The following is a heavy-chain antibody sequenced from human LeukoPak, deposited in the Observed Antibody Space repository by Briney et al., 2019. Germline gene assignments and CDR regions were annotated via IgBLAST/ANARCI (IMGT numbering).Heavy chain of an antibody. J-gene: IGHJ3*02. Sequence: GGSLRLSCAASGFTFSSYWMHWVRQAPGKGLVWVSRINTDGSRTSYGDSVKGRFTISRDNAKNTLYLQMNSLRAEDTAVYYCAREGSAAGIDDAFDIWGQGTMVTVSS. D-gene: IGHD6-13*01. CDR2: INTDGSRT. CDR1: GFTFSSYW. V-gene: IGHV3-74*01. CDR3: AREGSAAGIDDAFDI.